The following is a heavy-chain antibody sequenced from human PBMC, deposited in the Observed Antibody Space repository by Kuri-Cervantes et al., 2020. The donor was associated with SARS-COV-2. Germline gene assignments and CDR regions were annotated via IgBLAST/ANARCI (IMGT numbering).Heavy chain of an antibody. CDR2: IYYSGST. D-gene: IGHD6-13*01. J-gene: IGHJ6*03. V-gene: IGHV4-39*01. CDR3: ASLAAAGTWYYYYMDV. Sequence: SETLSLTCTVSGGSISSSSYYWGWIRQPPGKGLEWIGSIYYSGSTYYNPSLKSRVTISVDTSKNQFSLKLSSVTAADTAVYYCASLAAAGTWYYYYMDVWGKGTTVTVSS. CDR1: GGSISSSSYY.